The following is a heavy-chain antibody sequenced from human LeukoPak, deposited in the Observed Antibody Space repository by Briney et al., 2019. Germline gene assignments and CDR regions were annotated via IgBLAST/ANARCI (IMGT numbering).Heavy chain of an antibody. CDR1: GGTFSSYA. V-gene: IGHV1-69*13. CDR2: IIPIFGTA. Sequence: GASVTVSCKASGGTFSSYAISWVRQAPGQGLEWMGGIIPIFGTANYAQKFQGRVTITADESTSTAYMELGSLRSEDTAVYYCAREGGGYCSSTSCPSDYWGQGTLVTVSS. J-gene: IGHJ4*02. CDR3: AREGGGYCSSTSCPSDY. D-gene: IGHD2-2*01.